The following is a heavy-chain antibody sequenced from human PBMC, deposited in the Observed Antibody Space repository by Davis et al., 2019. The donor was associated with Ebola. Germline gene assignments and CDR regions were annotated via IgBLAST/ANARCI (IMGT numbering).Heavy chain of an antibody. J-gene: IGHJ2*01. V-gene: IGHV3-30*18. CDR2: ISYHGSKK. D-gene: IGHD6-19*01. Sequence: GGSLRLSCAASGFTFDNYGMHWVRQAPGKGLQWVAIISYHGSKKYYADSVKGRFTISRDNSKNALYLQMNSLRPEDTAVYYCAKVGSIPVTVNWYFDLWGRGTLVTVSS. CDR1: GFTFDNYG. CDR3: AKVGSIPVTVNWYFDL.